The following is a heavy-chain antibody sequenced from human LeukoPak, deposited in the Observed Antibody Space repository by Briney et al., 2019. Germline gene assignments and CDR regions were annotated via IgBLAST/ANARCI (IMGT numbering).Heavy chain of an antibody. J-gene: IGHJ4*02. D-gene: IGHD3-10*01. CDR2: IRYDGSNK. V-gene: IGHV3-30*02. Sequence: GGSLRLSCAASGFTFSSYGMHWVRQAPGKGLGWVAFIRYDGSNKYYADSVKGRFTISRDNSKNTLYLQMNSLRAEDTAVYYCAKVVMVRGGVDYWGQGTLVTVSS. CDR1: GFTFSSYG. CDR3: AKVVMVRGGVDY.